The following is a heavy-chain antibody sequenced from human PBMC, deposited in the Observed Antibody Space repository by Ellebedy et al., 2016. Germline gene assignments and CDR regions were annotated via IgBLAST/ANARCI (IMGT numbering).Heavy chain of an antibody. D-gene: IGHD3-9*01. J-gene: IGHJ5*02. CDR3: ARDHLGYDILTGYSWFDP. Sequence: GGSLRLSCAASGFTFSSYAMHWVRQAPGKGLEWVAVISYDGSNKYYADSVKGRFTISRDNSKNTLYLQMNSLRAEDTAVYYCARDHLGYDILTGYSWFDPWGQGTLVTVSS. CDR2: ISYDGSNK. V-gene: IGHV3-30-3*01. CDR1: GFTFSSYA.